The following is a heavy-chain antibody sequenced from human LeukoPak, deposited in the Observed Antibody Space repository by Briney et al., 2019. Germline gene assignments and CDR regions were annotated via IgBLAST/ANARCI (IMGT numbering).Heavy chain of an antibody. CDR3: ARGNGYQGYYYYGMDV. D-gene: IGHD6-25*01. Sequence: SRTLSLTCAISGDSVSSNSAAWNWIRQSPSRGLEWLGRTYYRSKWYNDYAVSVKSRITINPDTSKNQFSLQLNSVTPEDTAVYYCARGNGYQGYYYYGMDVWGQGTTVTVSS. J-gene: IGHJ6*02. CDR1: GDSVSSNSAA. CDR2: TYYRSKWYN. V-gene: IGHV6-1*01.